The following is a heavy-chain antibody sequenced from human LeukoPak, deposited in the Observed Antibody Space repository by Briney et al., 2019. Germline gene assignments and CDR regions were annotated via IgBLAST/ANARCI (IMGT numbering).Heavy chain of an antibody. CDR3: AKEIDTLGTNAFDI. V-gene: IGHV3-43*02. D-gene: IGHD2-15*01. J-gene: IGHJ3*02. Sequence: GGSLRLSCAASGFSFSRHEMNWVRQAPGKGLEWVSLISGDGGSTYYADSVRGRFTISRDNSKNSLYLQMDSLRTEDTAFYYCAKEIDTLGTNAFDIWGQGTMVTVSS. CDR1: GFSFSRHE. CDR2: ISGDGGST.